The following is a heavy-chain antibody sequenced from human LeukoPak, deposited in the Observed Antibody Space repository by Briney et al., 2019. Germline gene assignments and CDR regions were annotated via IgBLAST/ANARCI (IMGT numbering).Heavy chain of an antibody. Sequence: SQTLSLTCALSGDSVSSNSAAWNWIRQSPSRGLEWLGRTYYRSKWYNDYAVSVKSRITINPDTSKNQFSLQLNSVTPEDAAVYYCARAPYSGSLAFFDYWGQGTLVTVSS. CDR1: GDSVSSNSAA. V-gene: IGHV6-1*01. D-gene: IGHD1-26*01. CDR3: ARAPYSGSLAFFDY. J-gene: IGHJ4*02. CDR2: TYYRSKWYN.